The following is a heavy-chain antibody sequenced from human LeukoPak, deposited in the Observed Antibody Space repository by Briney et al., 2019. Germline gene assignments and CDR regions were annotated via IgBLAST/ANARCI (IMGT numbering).Heavy chain of an antibody. Sequence: GGSLRLSCAASGFTFDDYGMSWVRQAPGKGLEWVSGINWNGGSTGYADSVKGRFTISRDNAKNSLYLQMNSLRAEDTALYYCARDKPYSSGYYSIPDYWGQGTLVSVSS. CDR2: INWNGGST. CDR1: GFTFDDYG. V-gene: IGHV3-20*04. D-gene: IGHD3-22*01. CDR3: ARDKPYSSGYYSIPDY. J-gene: IGHJ4*02.